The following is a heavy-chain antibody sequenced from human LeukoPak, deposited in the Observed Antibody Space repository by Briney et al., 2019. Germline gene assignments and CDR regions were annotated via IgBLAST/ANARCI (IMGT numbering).Heavy chain of an antibody. CDR2: INHSGST. J-gene: IGHJ6*02. D-gene: IGHD3-3*01. Sequence: PSETLSRTCAVYGGSFSGYYWSWIRQPPGKGLEWIGEINHSGSTNYNPSLKSRVTISVDTSKNQFSLKLSSVTAADTAVYYCARGETGYDFWSGYKLGPYGMDVWGQGTTVTVSS. CDR1: GGSFSGYY. CDR3: ARGETGYDFWSGYKLGPYGMDV. V-gene: IGHV4-34*01.